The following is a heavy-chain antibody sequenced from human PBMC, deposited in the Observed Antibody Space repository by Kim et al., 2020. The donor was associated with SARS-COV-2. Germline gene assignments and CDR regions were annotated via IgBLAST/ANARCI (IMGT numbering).Heavy chain of an antibody. CDR3: ARDRRTTIFGVVIIPTNWFDP. CDR1: GYTFTSYA. Sequence: ASVKVSCKASGYTFTSYAMNWVRQAPGQGLEWMGWINTNTGNPTYAQGFTGRFVFSLDTSVSTAYLQISSLKAEDTAVYYCARDRRTTIFGVVIIPTNWFDPWGQGTLAT. V-gene: IGHV7-4-1*02. J-gene: IGHJ5*02. D-gene: IGHD3-3*01. CDR2: INTNTGNP.